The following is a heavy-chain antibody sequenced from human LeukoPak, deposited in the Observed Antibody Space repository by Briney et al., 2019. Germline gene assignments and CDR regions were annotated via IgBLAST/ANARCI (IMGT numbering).Heavy chain of an antibody. V-gene: IGHV3-30*18. CDR1: GFTFSSYG. Sequence: GRSLRLSCAASGFTFSSYGMHWVRQAPGKGLEWVAVISYDGSNKYYADSVKGRFTTSRDNSKNTLYLQMNSLRAEDTAVYYCAKDTSGSYLYLQHWGQGTLVTVSS. J-gene: IGHJ1*01. CDR3: AKDTSGSYLYLQH. D-gene: IGHD1-26*01. CDR2: ISYDGSNK.